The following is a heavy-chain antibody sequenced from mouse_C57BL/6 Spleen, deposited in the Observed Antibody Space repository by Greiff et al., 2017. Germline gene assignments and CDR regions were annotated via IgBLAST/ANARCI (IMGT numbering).Heavy chain of an antibody. V-gene: IGHV14-4*01. CDR2: IDPENGDT. CDR3: TRGYGSSHYFDY. J-gene: IGHJ2*01. CDR1: GFNIKDDY. Sequence: DVKLVESGAELVRPGASVKLSCTASGFNIKDDYMHWVKQRPEQGLEWIGWIDPENGDTEYASKFQGKATITADTSSNTAYLQLSSLTSEDTAVYYCTRGYGSSHYFDYWGQGTTLTVSS. D-gene: IGHD1-1*01.